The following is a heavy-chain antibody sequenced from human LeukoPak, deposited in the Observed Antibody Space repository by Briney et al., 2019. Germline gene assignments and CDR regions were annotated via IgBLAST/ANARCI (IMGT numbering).Heavy chain of an antibody. CDR2: INTNTGNP. V-gene: IGHV7-4-1*02. CDR3: AIGIAAAGVNWFDP. D-gene: IGHD6-13*01. Sequence: ASVKVSCKASGYTFTSYAMNWVRQAPGQGLEWMGWINTNTGNPTYAQGFTGRFVFSLDTSVSTAYLQISSLKAEDTAVYYCAIGIAAAGVNWFDPWGQGTLVTVSS. CDR1: GYTFTSYA. J-gene: IGHJ5*02.